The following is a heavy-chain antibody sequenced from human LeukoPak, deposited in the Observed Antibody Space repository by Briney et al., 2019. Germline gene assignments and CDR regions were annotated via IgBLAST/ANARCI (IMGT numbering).Heavy chain of an antibody. CDR2: INPNSGGT. Sequence: ASVKVSCKASGYTFIAYYVHWVRQAPGQELEWMGRINPNSGGTNYAQKFQGRVTMTRDTSITTAYMELSRLRSDDTAVYYCARRGSGYFDSREAFNLWGQGTMVTVSS. J-gene: IGHJ3*01. CDR1: GYTFIAYY. D-gene: IGHD3-22*01. V-gene: IGHV1-2*06. CDR3: ARRGSGYFDSREAFNL.